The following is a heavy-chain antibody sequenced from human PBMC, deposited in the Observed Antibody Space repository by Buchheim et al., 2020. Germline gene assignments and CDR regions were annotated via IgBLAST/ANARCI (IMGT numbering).Heavy chain of an antibody. CDR3: ARSSWDSSSSVDYFDY. J-gene: IGHJ4*02. D-gene: IGHD6-6*01. CDR2: INHSGST. V-gene: IGHV4-34*01. Sequence: QVQLRQWGAGLLKPSETLSLTCAVYGGSFSGYYWSWIRQPPGKGLEWIGEINHSGSTNYNPSLKSRVTISVDTSKNQFSLKLSSVTAADTAVYYCARSSWDSSSSVDYFDYWGQGTL. CDR1: GGSFSGYY.